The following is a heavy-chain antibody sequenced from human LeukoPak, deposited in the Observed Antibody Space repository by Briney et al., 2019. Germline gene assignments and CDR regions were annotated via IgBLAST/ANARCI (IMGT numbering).Heavy chain of an antibody. Sequence: GGSLRLSCAASGFTFSSYGMHWVRQAPGKGLEWVAVIWYDGSNKYYADSVKGRFTISRDNSKNTLYLQMNSLRAEDTAVYYCARDKVQGLNEKGTERVPDYWGQGTLVTVSS. CDR3: ARDKVQGLNEKGTERVPDY. CDR1: GFTFSSYG. D-gene: IGHD1/OR15-1a*01. V-gene: IGHV3-33*01. CDR2: IWYDGSNK. J-gene: IGHJ4*02.